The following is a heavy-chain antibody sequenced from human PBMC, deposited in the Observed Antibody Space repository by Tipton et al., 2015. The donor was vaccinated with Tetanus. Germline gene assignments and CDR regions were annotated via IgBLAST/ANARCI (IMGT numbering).Heavy chain of an antibody. CDR3: ARGGTMVHGVILQDHFYY. CDR2: ISNSGST. V-gene: IGHV4-31*02. D-gene: IGHD3-10*01. CDR1: GGSISSDGAY. J-gene: IGHJ4*02. Sequence: LRLSCTVSGGSISSDGAYWSWIRQHPGEGLEWIGYISNSGSTYYNPSLKSRVTISVDTSQKQISLKVNSVTAADTAVYFCARGGTMVHGVILQDHFYYWGQGTLVTVSS.